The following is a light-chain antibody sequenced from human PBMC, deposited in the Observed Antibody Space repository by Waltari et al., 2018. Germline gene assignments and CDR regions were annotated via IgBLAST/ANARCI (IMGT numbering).Light chain of an antibody. J-gene: IGKJ1*01. Sequence: AIRMTQSPSSLSASTGDRVTITCRANQSVSGYLAWYQQKPGKAPKLLIYAAYTWQSGVPSRFSGSGSGTDFTLTISCLQSEDFATYYCQQYYSYPRTFGQGTKVEIK. V-gene: IGKV1-8*01. CDR1: QSVSGY. CDR3: QQYYSYPRT. CDR2: AAY.